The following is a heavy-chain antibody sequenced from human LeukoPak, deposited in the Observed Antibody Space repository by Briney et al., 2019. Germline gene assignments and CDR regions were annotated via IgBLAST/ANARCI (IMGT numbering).Heavy chain of an antibody. CDR2: IYSSGTT. V-gene: IGHV4-61*02. Sequence: SETLSLTCTVSGGSMSSSSNYWNWIRQPAGKGLEWIGRIYSSGTTTYNPSLKGRVTISLDTSKNQFSLKLTSVTAADTAVYYCARIFCSGGNCYHFDYWGQGTRVTVSS. CDR3: ARIFCSGGNCYHFDY. J-gene: IGHJ4*02. CDR1: GGSMSSSSNY. D-gene: IGHD2-15*01.